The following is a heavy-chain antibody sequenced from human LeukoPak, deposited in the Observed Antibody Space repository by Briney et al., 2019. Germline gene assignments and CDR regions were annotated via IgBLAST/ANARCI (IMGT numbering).Heavy chain of an antibody. CDR3: ARDDCSSTSCIQGGFDY. CDR1: GFTFSSYW. J-gene: IGHJ4*02. V-gene: IGHV3-7*03. CDR2: IKQDGSEK. D-gene: IGHD2-2*01. Sequence: SGGSLRLSCAASGFTFSSYWMSWVRQAPGKGLEWVANIKQDGSEKYYVDSVKGRFTISRDNAKNSLYLQMNSLRAEDTAVYYCARDDCSSTSCIQGGFDYWGQGTLVTVSS.